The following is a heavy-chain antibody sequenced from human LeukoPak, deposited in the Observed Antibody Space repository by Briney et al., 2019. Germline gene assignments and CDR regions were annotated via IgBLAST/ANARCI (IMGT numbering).Heavy chain of an antibody. CDR1: GDSISSSGYY. CDR2: IYYSGST. J-gene: IGHJ4*02. V-gene: IGHV4-39*01. Sequence: SETLSLTCTVSGDSISSSGYYWGWIRQPPGKGLEWIGSIYYSGSTYYSPSLKSRVTMSVDTSKNQFSLKLSSVTAADTAVYYCATTGTTTVMTVDYWGQGTLVTVSS. CDR3: ATTGTTTVMTVDY. D-gene: IGHD1-1*01.